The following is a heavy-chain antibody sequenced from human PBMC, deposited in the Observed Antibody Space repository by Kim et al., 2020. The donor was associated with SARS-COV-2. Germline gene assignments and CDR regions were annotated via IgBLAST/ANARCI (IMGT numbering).Heavy chain of an antibody. Sequence: ANSGKGRFRITTDTAKNSLYLQMNSLRAEDPAVYYCARDFPKGAARPAEYWGQGTLVTVSS. V-gene: IGHV3-11*01. D-gene: IGHD6-6*01. J-gene: IGHJ4*02. CDR3: ARDFPKGAARPAEY.